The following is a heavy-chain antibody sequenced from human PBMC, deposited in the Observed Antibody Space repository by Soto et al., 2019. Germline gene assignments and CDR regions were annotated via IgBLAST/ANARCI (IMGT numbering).Heavy chain of an antibody. CDR2: ISAYNGNT. D-gene: IGHD1-20*01. V-gene: IGHV1-18*04. CDR1: GYTFTSYG. Sequence: QVQLVQSGAEVKKPGASVKVSCKASGYTFTSYGISWVRQAPGQGLEWMGWISAYNGNTNYAQKLQGRVTMTTDTSTSTAYMELRSLRSDDTAVYYCARDGVYNWNPLPTLYYYYGMDVWGQGTTVTVSS. J-gene: IGHJ6*02. CDR3: ARDGVYNWNPLPTLYYYYGMDV.